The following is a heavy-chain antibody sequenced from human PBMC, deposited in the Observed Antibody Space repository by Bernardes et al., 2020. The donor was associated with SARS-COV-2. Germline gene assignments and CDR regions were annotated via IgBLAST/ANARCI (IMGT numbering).Heavy chain of an antibody. CDR2: IKPDGSER. CDR1: GFTFNNYW. Sequence: GSLRLSCAASGFTFNNYWMIWVRQAPGKGLEWVANIKPDGSERNYVDSVKGRFVISRDNAKKSLYLQIGSLRAEDTAVYYCAKGLQVGRGVEGSWGQEPWSPSPQ. V-gene: IGHV3-7*03. D-gene: IGHD3-10*01. CDR3: AKGLQVGRGVEGS. J-gene: IGHJ5*01.